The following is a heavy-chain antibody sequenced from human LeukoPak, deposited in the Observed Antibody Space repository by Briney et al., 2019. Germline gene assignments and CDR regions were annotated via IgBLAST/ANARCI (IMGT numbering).Heavy chain of an antibody. CDR3: ARSGLRYFDWLLSGARYYFDY. D-gene: IGHD3-9*01. Sequence: SETLSLTCTVSGGSISSYYWSWIRQPAGKGLEWIGSIYYSGSTYYNPSLKSRVTISVDTSKNQFSLKLSSVTAADTAVYYCARSGLRYFDWLLSGARYYFDYWGQGTLVTVSS. V-gene: IGHV4-59*05. CDR2: IYYSGST. CDR1: GGSISSYY. J-gene: IGHJ4*02.